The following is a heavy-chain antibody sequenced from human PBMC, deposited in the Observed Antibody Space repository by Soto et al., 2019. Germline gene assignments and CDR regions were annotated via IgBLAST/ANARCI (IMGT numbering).Heavy chain of an antibody. D-gene: IGHD6-13*01. J-gene: IGHJ4*02. Sequence: QAQVVQSGAEVRKPGSSVKLSCKASEGTFNSYAIAWVRQAPGQGLAWMGGIIPYYNTLNYAQKFQDRVTITADDSTNTVYRELSSLRSDYTAVYFCASWASLWYPYFFDSWAQGTLVTVSS. CDR1: EGTFNSYA. CDR3: ASWASLWYPYFFDS. V-gene: IGHV1-69*01. CDR2: IIPYYNTL.